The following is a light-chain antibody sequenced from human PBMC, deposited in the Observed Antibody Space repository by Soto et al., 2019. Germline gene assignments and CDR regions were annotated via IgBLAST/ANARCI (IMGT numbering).Light chain of an antibody. J-gene: IGKJ1*01. CDR1: QSVNSN. CDR2: GAT. V-gene: IGKV3-15*01. Sequence: EIVMTQSPATLSVSPGERATLSCRASQSVNSNYLAWYQQKPGQAPRLLIHGATTRATGIPDRFSGGGSGAEYTLTISSLQSEDFAVYYCQQYDKWPRPFGQRTKVDNK. CDR3: QQYDKWPRP.